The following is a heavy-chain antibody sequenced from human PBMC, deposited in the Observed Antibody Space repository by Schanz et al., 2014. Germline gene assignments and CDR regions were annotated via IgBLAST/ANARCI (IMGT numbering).Heavy chain of an antibody. CDR1: GYTFTGYY. J-gene: IGHJ4*02. V-gene: IGHV1-2*02. Sequence: QVQLVQSGAEVKKPGASVKVSCQTSGYTFTGYYLHWVRQIPTQGLEWVGWINPLNGGTNYAQKFQGRVSMTRDTSIKTAYMELSSLTSADTAIYFCARDKSEHHLLCFDFWGQGALVTVSP. CDR3: ARDKSEHHLLCFDF. CDR2: INPLNGGT.